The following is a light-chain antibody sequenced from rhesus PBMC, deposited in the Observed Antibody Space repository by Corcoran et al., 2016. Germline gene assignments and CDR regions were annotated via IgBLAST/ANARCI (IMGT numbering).Light chain of an antibody. CDR1: QSISSR. J-gene: IGKJ3*01. CDR2: KAF. V-gene: IGKV1-22*01. CDR3: LRYSSSPLT. Sequence: DIQLTQSPSSLSASVGDTVTITCRASQSISSRLDWDQQKPGKAHKLLTYKAFIFQRGVPSRFSGSGAGTYFSLTLSSLQPADFATYFCLRYSSSPLTFDPGTKLDIK.